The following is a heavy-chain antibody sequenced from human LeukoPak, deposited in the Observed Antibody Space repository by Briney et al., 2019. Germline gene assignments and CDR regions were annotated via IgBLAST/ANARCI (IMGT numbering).Heavy chain of an antibody. D-gene: IGHD2-15*01. CDR2: IYYSGST. CDR1: GGSFSNGSYY. J-gene: IGHJ5*01. CDR3: ARDLSPMTGYSHWFDS. V-gene: IGHV4-61*01. Sequence: SETLSLTCSVSGGSFSNGSYYWSWIRQSPGKGLEWIGYIYYSGSTNYNPSLKSRITISVDTSKNQFSLRLSSVAAADTAVYFCARDLSPMTGYSHWFDSWGQGTLVTVSS.